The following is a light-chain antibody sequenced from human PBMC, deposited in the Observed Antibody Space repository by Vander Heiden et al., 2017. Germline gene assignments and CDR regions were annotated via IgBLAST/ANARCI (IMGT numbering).Light chain of an antibody. J-gene: IGKJ1*01. Sequence: DIQMTHSPPTLSASVGDRITFTCRASQSIGTWLAWYHQKPGKAPKFLIYKASNLQSGVPSRFSGSGSGTEFTLTSSSLQPDDFGTYYCQQDNTYPTFGQGTKVEI. CDR1: QSIGTW. CDR3: QQDNTYPT. V-gene: IGKV1-5*03. CDR2: KAS.